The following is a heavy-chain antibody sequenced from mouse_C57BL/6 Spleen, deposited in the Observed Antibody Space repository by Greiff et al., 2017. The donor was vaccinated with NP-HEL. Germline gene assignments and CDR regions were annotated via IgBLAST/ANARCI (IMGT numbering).Heavy chain of an antibody. J-gene: IGHJ4*01. CDR2: FHPYNDDT. Sequence: VHLVESGAELVKPGASVKMSCKASGYTFTTYPIEWMKQNHGKSLEWIGNFHPYNDDTKYNEKFKGKATLTVEKSSSTVYLELSRLTSDDSAVYYCARSSGPLYAMDYWGQGTSVTVSS. CDR3: ARSSGPLYAMDY. CDR1: GYTFTTYP. D-gene: IGHD3-2*02. V-gene: IGHV1-47*01.